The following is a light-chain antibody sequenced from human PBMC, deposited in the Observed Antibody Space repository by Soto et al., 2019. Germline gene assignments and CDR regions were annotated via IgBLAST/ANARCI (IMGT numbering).Light chain of an antibody. CDR1: QSVSSY. J-gene: IGKJ2*01. Sequence: EIVLTQSPATLSLSPGERATLSCRASQSVSSYLAWYQQKPGQAPRLLIYDASNRATGIPARFSGSGSGTDFTLTISSLGPEDFADYYCQQRSNWPPDTFVQGTKLEIK. CDR2: DAS. V-gene: IGKV3-11*01. CDR3: QQRSNWPPDT.